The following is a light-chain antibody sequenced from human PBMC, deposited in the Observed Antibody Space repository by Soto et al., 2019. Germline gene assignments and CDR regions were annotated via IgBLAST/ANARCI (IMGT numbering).Light chain of an antibody. Sequence: IGLTQSPCTLSLSPGERATLSCRASQSVSSSYLAWYQQKPGQAPRLLIYGASSRATGIPDRFSGSGSETDFTLTISRLEPEDFAVYYCQQYGSSRDTFAQGTRLEIK. CDR2: GAS. CDR1: QSVSSSY. J-gene: IGKJ5*01. CDR3: QQYGSSRDT. V-gene: IGKV3-20*01.